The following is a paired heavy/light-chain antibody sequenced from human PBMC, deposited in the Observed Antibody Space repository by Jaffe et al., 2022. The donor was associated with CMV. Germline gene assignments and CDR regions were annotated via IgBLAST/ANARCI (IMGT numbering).Light chain of an antibody. J-gene: IGKJ1*01. CDR1: QSLVYSDGNTY. V-gene: IGKV2-30*01. CDR3: LQGANWAT. Sequence: VVLTQSPLSLPVTLGQSASISCRSSQSLVYSDGNTYLHWFQQRPGQSPRRLIYRVSNRDSGVPDRFSGSGSGTDFTLTISRVEAEDIGVYYCLQGANWATFGPGTKVEIK. CDR2: RVS.
Heavy chain of an antibody. CDR2: LNEDGSEK. CDR3: ARDPAYSAFDV. V-gene: IGHV3-7*01. J-gene: IGHJ3*01. D-gene: IGHD2-21*01. CDR1: GFMFSKSW. Sequence: EVQLVQSGGGLVQSGGSLTLSCVASGFMFSKSWMSWVRQAPGKGLEFVTNLNEDGSEKNYDDSVKGRFTISRDNAENSLYLQMNSLRVEDTAVYYCARDPAYSAFDVWGQGAMVTVSS.